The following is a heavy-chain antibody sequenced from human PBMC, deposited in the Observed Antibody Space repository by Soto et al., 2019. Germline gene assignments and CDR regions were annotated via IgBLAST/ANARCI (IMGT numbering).Heavy chain of an antibody. CDR1: GFTFSSYA. CDR2: ISYDGSNK. J-gene: IGHJ2*01. Sequence: QVQLVESGGGVVQPGRSLRLSCAASGFTFSSYAMHWVRQAPGKGLEWVAVISYDGSNKYYADSVKGRFTISRDNSKNTLYLQMNRLRAEDTAVYYCARPYCGGDCPYWYVDLGGRGTLVTVSS. CDR3: ARPYCGGDCPYWYVDL. D-gene: IGHD2-21*02. V-gene: IGHV3-30-3*01.